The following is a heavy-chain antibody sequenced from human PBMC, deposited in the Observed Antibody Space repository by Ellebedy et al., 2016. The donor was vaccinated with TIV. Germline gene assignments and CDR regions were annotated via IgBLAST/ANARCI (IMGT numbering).Heavy chain of an antibody. Sequence: GESLKISCKASGYTFTNYWIRWVRQLPCKGLAWMGIIYPTDSDTRYRPSFQGQVTIEADKSISTAYLQWNSLKASDTAMFYCARPSDWNDGYFHYWGQGTLVTGSS. V-gene: IGHV5-51*01. CDR3: ARPSDWNDGYFHY. J-gene: IGHJ4*02. D-gene: IGHD1-1*01. CDR1: GYTFTNYW. CDR2: IYPTDSDT.